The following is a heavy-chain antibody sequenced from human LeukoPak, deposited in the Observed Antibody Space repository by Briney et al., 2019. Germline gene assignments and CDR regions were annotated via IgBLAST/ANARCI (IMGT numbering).Heavy chain of an antibody. CDR2: IYDSGST. D-gene: IGHD2/OR15-2a*01. J-gene: IGHJ4*02. CDR3: ARREASFYGYLFDN. V-gene: IGHV4-4*03. CDR1: GGSISGSNW. Sequence: PPGTLSLTCAVSGGSISGSNWWSWVRQPPGKGREWIGQIYDSGSTDYNPSLKSRVTILVDKPKNQFSLKLSSVTAADTAVYYCARREASFYGYLFDNWGQGTLVTVSS.